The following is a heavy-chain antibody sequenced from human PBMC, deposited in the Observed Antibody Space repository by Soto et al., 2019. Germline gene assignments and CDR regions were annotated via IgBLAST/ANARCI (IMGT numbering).Heavy chain of an antibody. J-gene: IGHJ4*02. V-gene: IGHV4-59*01. CDR2: IYYSGST. CDR1: GGSISSYY. CDR3: ARGGYGDVLAY. Sequence: SETLSLTCTVSGGSISSYYWSWIRQPPGKGLEWIGYIYYSGSTNYNPSLKSRVTISVDTSKNQFSLKLSSVTAADTAVYYCARGGYGDVLAYWGQGTLVTVSS. D-gene: IGHD4-17*01.